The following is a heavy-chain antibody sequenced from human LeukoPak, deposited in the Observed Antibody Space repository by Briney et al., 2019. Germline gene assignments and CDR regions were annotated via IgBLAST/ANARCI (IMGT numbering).Heavy chain of an antibody. CDR3: ARAEQQLHAHFDY. V-gene: IGHV3-53*01. D-gene: IGHD6-13*01. J-gene: IGHJ4*02. CDR1: GFTVSSNY. Sequence: PGGSLRLSCAASGFTVSSNYMSWVRQAPGKGLEWVSVVYSGGATYYADSVKGRFTVSRDNSKNTLYLQMNNLRAEDTAVYYCARAEQQLHAHFDYWGQGALVTVSS. CDR2: VYSGGAT.